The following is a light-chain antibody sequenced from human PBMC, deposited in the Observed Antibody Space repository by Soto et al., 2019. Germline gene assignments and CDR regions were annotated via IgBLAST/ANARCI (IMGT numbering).Light chain of an antibody. V-gene: IGKV3-20*01. CDR1: QSVSSAN. CDR2: GAS. Sequence: EIVLTQSPGTLSLSPGERATLSCRASQSVSSANFARYQQKPGQAPRLLIYGASSRATGIPDRFSGSGSGTVFTLTINILEPDDFAVYYCHQYGNSPQTFGQGTKVDIK. CDR3: HQYGNSPQT. J-gene: IGKJ1*01.